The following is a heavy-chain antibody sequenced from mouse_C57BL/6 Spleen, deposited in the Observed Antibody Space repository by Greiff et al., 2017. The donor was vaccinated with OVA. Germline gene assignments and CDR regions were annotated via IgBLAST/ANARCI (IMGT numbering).Heavy chain of an antibody. D-gene: IGHD1-1*02. J-gene: IGHJ2*01. CDR3: TRAMASSPYYFDY. V-gene: IGHV1-15*01. CDR1: GYTFTDYE. Sequence: VQLQQSGAELVRPGASVTLSCKASGYTFTDYEMHWVKQTPVHGLEWIGAIDPETGGTAYNQKFKGKAILTADKSSSTAYMELRSLTSEDSAVYYCTRAMASSPYYFDYWGQGTTLTVSS. CDR2: IDPETGGT.